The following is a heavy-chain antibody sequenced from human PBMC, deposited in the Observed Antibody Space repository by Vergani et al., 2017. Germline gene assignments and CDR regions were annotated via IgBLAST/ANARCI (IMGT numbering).Heavy chain of an antibody. CDR3: ARQVWCYGDYVCSLGNWFDP. D-gene: IGHD4-17*01. CDR1: GYSFTSYW. V-gene: IGHV5-10-1*03. Sequence: EVQLVQSGAEVKKPGESLRISCKGSGYSFTSYWISWVRQMPGKGLEWMGRIDPSDSYTNYSPSFQGHVTISADKSISTAYLQWSSLKASNTAMYYCARQVWCYGDYVCSLGNWFDPWGQGTLVTVSS. J-gene: IGHJ5*02. CDR2: IDPSDSYT.